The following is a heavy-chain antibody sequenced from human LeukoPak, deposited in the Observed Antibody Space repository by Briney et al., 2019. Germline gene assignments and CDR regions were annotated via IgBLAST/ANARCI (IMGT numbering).Heavy chain of an antibody. CDR2: ISAYNGNT. V-gene: IGHV1-18*01. Sequence: ASVKVSCKASGYTFTSYGISWVRQAPGQGLEWMGWISAYNGNTNYAQKLQGRVTMTTDTSTSTVYMELRSLRSDDTAVYYCARHTYYYGSGGPYYFDCWGQGTLVTVSS. CDR3: ARHTYYYGSGGPYYFDC. D-gene: IGHD3-10*01. J-gene: IGHJ4*02. CDR1: GYTFTSYG.